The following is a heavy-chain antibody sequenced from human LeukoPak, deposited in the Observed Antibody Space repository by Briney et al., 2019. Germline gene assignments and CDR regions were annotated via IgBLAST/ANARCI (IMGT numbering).Heavy chain of an antibody. J-gene: IGHJ4*02. Sequence: GGSLRLSCAGSGLTFSSYSMNWVRQAPGKGLEWVSAISGSGGSTYYADSVKGRFTISRDNSKNTLYLQMNSLRAEDTAVYYCAKEREIVVVYYFDYWGQGTLVTVSS. CDR3: AKEREIVVVYYFDY. D-gene: IGHD3-22*01. CDR2: ISGSGGST. V-gene: IGHV3-23*01. CDR1: GLTFSSYS.